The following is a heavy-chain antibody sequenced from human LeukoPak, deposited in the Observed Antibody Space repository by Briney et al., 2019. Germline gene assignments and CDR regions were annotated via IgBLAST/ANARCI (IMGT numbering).Heavy chain of an antibody. CDR2: IDPSDSYT. V-gene: IGHV5-10-1*01. J-gene: IGHJ4*02. CDR3: ARPSSGWYVLDY. D-gene: IGHD6-19*01. CDR1: GYRFTSYW. Sequence: GESLKISCKGSGYRFTSYWISWVRQMPGKGLEWMGRIDPSDSYTNYSPSFQGHVTISADKSIGTAYLQWSSLKASDTAMYYCARPSSGWYVLDYWGQGTLVTVSS.